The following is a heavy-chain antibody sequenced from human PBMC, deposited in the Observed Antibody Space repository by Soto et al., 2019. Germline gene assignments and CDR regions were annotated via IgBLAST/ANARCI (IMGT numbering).Heavy chain of an antibody. J-gene: IGHJ5*02. CDR1: GYTFTTYD. D-gene: IGHD1-20*01. CDR2: VNPSSGNT. V-gene: IGHV1-8*01. CDR3: ARASMYIWNDH. Sequence: QVQLVQSGAEVKRPGASVKVSCEASGYTFTTYDINWVRQASGQGLEWMGCVNPSSGNTVYAQKFHGRVPMTRDTSMSTAYIELSSMKSDDTAIYYCARASMYIWNDHWGQGTLVTVSS.